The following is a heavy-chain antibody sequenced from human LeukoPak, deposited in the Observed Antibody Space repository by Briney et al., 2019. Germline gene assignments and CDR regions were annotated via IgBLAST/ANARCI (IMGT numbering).Heavy chain of an antibody. Sequence: GGSLRLSCAASGFTFSDYYMSWIRQAPGKGLEWVSYISSSGSTIYYADSVKGRFTISRDNAKNSLYLQMNSLRAEDTAVYYCARFLGSGSYYYYYYYGMDVWGQGTTVTVSS. D-gene: IGHD3-10*01. V-gene: IGHV3-11*01. CDR3: ARFLGSGSYYYYYYYGMDV. CDR1: GFTFSDYY. CDR2: ISSSGSTI. J-gene: IGHJ6*02.